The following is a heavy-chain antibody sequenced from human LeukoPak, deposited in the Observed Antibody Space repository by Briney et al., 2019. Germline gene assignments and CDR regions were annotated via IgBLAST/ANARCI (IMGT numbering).Heavy chain of an antibody. Sequence: GGTLRLSCAASGFTFSNYGMSWVRQAPGKGLEWVSAISGSGGRTYHADSVKGRFTISRDNSKNTLYLQMNSLRAEDMAVYYCAKDDGGSYYIYYYYMDVWGKGTTVTISS. D-gene: IGHD1-26*01. CDR2: ISGSGGRT. CDR3: AKDDGGSYYIYYYYMDV. CDR1: GFTFSNYG. V-gene: IGHV3-23*01. J-gene: IGHJ6*03.